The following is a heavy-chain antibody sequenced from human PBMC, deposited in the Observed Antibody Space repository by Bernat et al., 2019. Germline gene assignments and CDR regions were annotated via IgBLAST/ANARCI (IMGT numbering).Heavy chain of an antibody. D-gene: IGHD6-6*01. CDR1: GSAFSGHA. Sequence: QVQLVESGGGVVQPGRSPRLSCAASGSAFSGHAMHWVRQVPGKGLEWVSVISYDGSSQDYADSVKGRFTISRDNSKNTLSLQMNGLRAEDTALYYCVLEYSTSSTRVRFDYWGQGSLVIVSS. CDR2: ISYDGSSQ. V-gene: IGHV3-30*04. J-gene: IGHJ4*02. CDR3: VLEYSTSSTRVRFDY.